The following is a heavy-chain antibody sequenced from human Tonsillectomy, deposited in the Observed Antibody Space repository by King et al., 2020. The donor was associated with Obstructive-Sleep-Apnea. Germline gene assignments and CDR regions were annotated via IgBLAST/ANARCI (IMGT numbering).Heavy chain of an antibody. J-gene: IGHJ4*02. CDR2: IVVGSGNT. V-gene: IGHV1-58*01. CDR3: AAGPSYYDFWSGYFDY. Sequence: QLVQSGPEVKKPGTSVKVSCKASGFTFTSSAVQWVRQARGQSLEWIGWIVVGSGNTNYAPKFQERVTITRDMSTSTAYMELSSLRSEDTAVYYCAAGPSYYDFWSGYFDYWGQGTLVTVSS. D-gene: IGHD3-3*01. CDR1: GFTFTSSA.